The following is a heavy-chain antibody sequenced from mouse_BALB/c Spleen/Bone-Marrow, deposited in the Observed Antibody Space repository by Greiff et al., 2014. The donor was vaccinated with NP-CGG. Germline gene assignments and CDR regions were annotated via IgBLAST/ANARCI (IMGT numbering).Heavy chain of an antibody. V-gene: IGHV1S81*02. CDR1: GYTFTSYY. D-gene: IGHD2-1*01. CDR2: INPSNGGT. CDR3: TRWYYGNYFDY. J-gene: IGHJ2*01. Sequence: QVHVKQSGAELVMPGASVKLSCKASGYTFTSYYMYWVKQRPGQGLEWIGEINPSNGGTNFNEKFKSKATLTVDKSSSTAYMQLSSLTSEDSAVYYCTRWYYGNYFDYWGQGTTLTVSS.